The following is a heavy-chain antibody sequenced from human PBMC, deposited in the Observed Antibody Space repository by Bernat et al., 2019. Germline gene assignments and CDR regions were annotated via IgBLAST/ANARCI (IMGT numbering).Heavy chain of an antibody. V-gene: IGHV3-23*01. Sequence: EVQLLESGGVLVQPGGSLRLSCAASGFTFSSYAMSWVRQAPGKGLEWVSAISGSGGSTYYADSVKGRFTISRDNSKNTLYLQMNSLRAEDTAVYYCAKPYYDFWSGYYTGGLDYWGQGTLVTVSS. CDR1: GFTFSSYA. CDR2: ISGSGGST. J-gene: IGHJ4*02. CDR3: AKPYYDFWSGYYTGGLDY. D-gene: IGHD3-3*01.